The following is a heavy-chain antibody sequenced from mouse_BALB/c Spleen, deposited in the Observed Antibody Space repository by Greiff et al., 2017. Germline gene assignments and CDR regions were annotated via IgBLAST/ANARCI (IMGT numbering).Heavy chain of an antibody. CDR3: ARWYYGSSGDYAMDY. J-gene: IGHJ4*01. V-gene: IGHV1-67*01. D-gene: IGHD1-1*01. Sequence: VKLVESGPELVRPGESVKISCKGSGYTFTDYAMHWVKQSHAKSLEWIGVISIYYDNTNYNQKFKGKATMTVDKSSSTAYMELARLTSEDSAIYYCARWYYGSSGDYAMDYWGQGTSVTVSS. CDR1: GYTFTDYA. CDR2: ISIYYDNT.